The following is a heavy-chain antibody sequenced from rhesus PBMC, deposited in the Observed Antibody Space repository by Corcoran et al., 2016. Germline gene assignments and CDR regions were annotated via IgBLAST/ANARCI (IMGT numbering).Heavy chain of an antibody. V-gene: IGHV1-111*02. D-gene: IGHD2-2*01. CDR1: GSTLPHYY. Sequence: EVQLVQSGAEVTTPGASVEISCKAFGSTLPHYYLHWVGQAPGKGLEWMGRGDPEDGEAIHAQKVQDRVTITADTSTDTAYMELSSVRSEDTAVYYGATEVLAGDYWGQGVLVTVSS. CDR3: ATEVLAGDY. CDR2: GDPEDGEA. J-gene: IGHJ4*01.